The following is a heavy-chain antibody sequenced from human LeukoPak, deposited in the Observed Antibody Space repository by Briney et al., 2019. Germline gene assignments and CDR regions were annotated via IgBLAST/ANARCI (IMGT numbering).Heavy chain of an antibody. J-gene: IGHJ3*02. Sequence: GGSLRLSCAASGFTFSSYGMHWVRQAPGKGLEWVAFIRYDGSNKYYADSVKGRFTISRDNSKNTLYLQMNSLRAGDTAVYYCARSRSPTWIQLDDAFDIWGQGTMVTVSS. V-gene: IGHV3-30*02. CDR1: GFTFSSYG. CDR3: ARSRSPTWIQLDDAFDI. D-gene: IGHD5-18*01. CDR2: IRYDGSNK.